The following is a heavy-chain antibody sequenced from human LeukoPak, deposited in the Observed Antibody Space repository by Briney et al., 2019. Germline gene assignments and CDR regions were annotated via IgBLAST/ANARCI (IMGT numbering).Heavy chain of an antibody. D-gene: IGHD6-6*01. CDR2: IYTSGST. CDR1: GGSISSYY. J-gene: IGHJ6*03. V-gene: IGHV4-4*09. CDR3: ARHLRGIAARPGYPYYYYYMDV. Sequence: SETLSLTCTVSGGSISSYYWSWIRQPPGKGLEWIGYIYTSGSTNYNPSLKSRVTISVDTSKNQFSLKLSSVTAADTAVYYCARHLRGIAARPGYPYYYYYMDVWCKGTTVTVSS.